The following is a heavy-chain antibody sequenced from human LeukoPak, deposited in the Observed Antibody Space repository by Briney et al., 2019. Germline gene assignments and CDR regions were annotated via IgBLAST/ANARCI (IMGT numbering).Heavy chain of an antibody. D-gene: IGHD2-2*01. CDR3: ARADIVVVPAATLRY. V-gene: IGHV1-46*03. Sequence: GASVKVSCKASGYTFTSYYMHWVRQAPGQGLEWVGIINPSGGSTSYAEKFQGRVTMTRDTSTSTVYMELSSLRSEDTAVYYCARADIVVVPAATLRYWGQGTLVTVSS. J-gene: IGHJ4*02. CDR1: GYTFTSYY. CDR2: INPSGGST.